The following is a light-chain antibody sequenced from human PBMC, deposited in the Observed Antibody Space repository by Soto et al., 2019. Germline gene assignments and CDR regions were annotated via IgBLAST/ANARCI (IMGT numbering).Light chain of an antibody. J-gene: IGKJ2*01. V-gene: IGKV1-39*01. CDR3: QQSYSTPPYT. CDR1: QSISSY. CDR2: AAS. Sequence: DIQMTQSPSSLSVSVGDRVTITCRASQSISSYLNWYQQKPGKAPKLLIYAASSLQSGVPSRFSGSGSGTDFTLTISSLQPEDFATDYCQQSYSTPPYTFGQGTKMEIK.